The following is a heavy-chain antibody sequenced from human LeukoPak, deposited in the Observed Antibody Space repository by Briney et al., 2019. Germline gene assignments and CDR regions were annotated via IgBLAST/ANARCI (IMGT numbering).Heavy chain of an antibody. D-gene: IGHD6-13*01. CDR2: ISWNSGSI. J-gene: IGHJ5*02. CDR1: GFTFDDYA. Sequence: GGSLRLSCAASGFTFDDYAMHWVRQAPGKGLEWVSGISWNSGSIGYADSVKGRFTISRDNAKNSLYLQMNSLRAEDTALYYCAKDKGIAAAGRFDPWGQGTLVTVYS. V-gene: IGHV3-9*01. CDR3: AKDKGIAAAGRFDP.